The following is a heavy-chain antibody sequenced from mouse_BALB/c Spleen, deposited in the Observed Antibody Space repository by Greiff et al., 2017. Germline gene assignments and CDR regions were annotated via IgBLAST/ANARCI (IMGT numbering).Heavy chain of an antibody. CDR2: ISSGSSTI. V-gene: IGHV5-17*02. J-gene: IGHJ2*01. CDR1: GFTFSSFG. CDR3: ARDDVEGFDY. Sequence: EVKLVESGGGLVQPGGSRKLSCAASGFTFSSFGMHWVRQAPEKGLEWVAYISSGSSTIYYADTVKGRFTISRDNPKNTLFLQMTSLRSEDTAMYYCARDDVEGFDYWGQGTTLTVSS. D-gene: IGHD2-12*01.